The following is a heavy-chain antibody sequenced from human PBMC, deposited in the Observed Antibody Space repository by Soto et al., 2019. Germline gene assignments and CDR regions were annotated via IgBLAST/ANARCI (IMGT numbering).Heavy chain of an antibody. CDR2: ISAYNGNT. CDR3: ARGDYDFWSGPSWFDQ. Sequence: ASVKVSCKASGYTFTSYGISWVRQAPGQGLEWMGWISAYNGNTNYAQKLQGRVTMTTDTSTSTAYMELRSLRSDDTAVYYCARGDYDFWSGPSWFDQWGQGTMVTAST. J-gene: IGHJ5*02. CDR1: GYTFTSYG. D-gene: IGHD3-3*01. V-gene: IGHV1-18*01.